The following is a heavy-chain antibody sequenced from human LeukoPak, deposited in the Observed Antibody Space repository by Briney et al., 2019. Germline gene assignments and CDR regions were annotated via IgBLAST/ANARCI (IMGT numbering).Heavy chain of an antibody. J-gene: IGHJ4*02. CDR1: GGSFSGYY. Sequence: PSETLSLTCAVYGGSFSGYYWSWIRQPPGKGLEWIGEINHSGSTNYNPSLKSRVTISVDTSKNQFSLKLSSVTAADTAVYYCARGDISGSYGNDYWGQGTLVTVSS. D-gene: IGHD1-26*01. CDR3: ARGDISGSYGNDY. V-gene: IGHV4-34*01. CDR2: INHSGST.